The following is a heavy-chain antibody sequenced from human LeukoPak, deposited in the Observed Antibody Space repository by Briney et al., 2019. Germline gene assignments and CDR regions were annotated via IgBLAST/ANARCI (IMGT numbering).Heavy chain of an antibody. V-gene: IGHV1-18*04. J-gene: IGHJ5*02. CDR3: ARDRYCSSTSCYRGRFDP. CDR1: GYTFTSYG. Sequence: ASVKVSCKASGYTFTSYGISWVRQAPGQGLEWMGWISAHNGNTNYAQKLQGRVTMTTDTSTSTAYMELRSLRSDDTAVYYCARDRYCSSTSCYRGRFDPWGQGTLVTVSS. CDR2: ISAHNGNT. D-gene: IGHD2-2*01.